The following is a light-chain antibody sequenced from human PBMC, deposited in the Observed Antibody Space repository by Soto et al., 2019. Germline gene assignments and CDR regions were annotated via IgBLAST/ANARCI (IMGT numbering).Light chain of an antibody. J-gene: IGKJ1*01. CDR1: QSISSW. Sequence: DIQMTQSPSTLSASIGDRVTITCRASQSISSWLAWYQQKPGKAPKLLIYKASILESGVPSRFSGSGSGTEFSLNISSLQPEDCATYYCQQYNTYWTFAQGTKVEIK. V-gene: IGKV1-5*03. CDR3: QQYNTYWT. CDR2: KAS.